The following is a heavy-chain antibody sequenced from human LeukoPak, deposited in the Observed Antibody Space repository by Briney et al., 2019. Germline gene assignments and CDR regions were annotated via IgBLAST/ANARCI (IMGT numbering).Heavy chain of an antibody. V-gene: IGHV3-9*01. CDR3: AKDINYSYDSSGNRVGFDY. CDR2: ISWNSGSI. CDR1: GFTFDDYA. D-gene: IGHD3-22*01. J-gene: IGHJ4*02. Sequence: GRSLRLSCAAFGFTFDDYAMHWVRQAPGKGLEWVSGISWNSGSIGYADSVKGRFTISRDNAKNSLYLQMNSLRAEDTALYYCAKDINYSYDSSGNRVGFDYWGQGTLVTVSS.